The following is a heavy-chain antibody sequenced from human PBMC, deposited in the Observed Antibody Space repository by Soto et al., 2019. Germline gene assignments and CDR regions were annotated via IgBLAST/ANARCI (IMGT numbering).Heavy chain of an antibody. D-gene: IGHD2-15*01. CDR1: GYTFTSYA. CDR2: INAGNGNT. CDR3: ARGTCSGGSCYSFHFDY. J-gene: IGHJ4*02. V-gene: IGHV1-3*01. Sequence: QVQLVQSGAEVKKPGASVKVSCEASGYTFTSYAMDWVRQAPGQRLEWMGWINAGNGNTIYSQKFQGRVTITRDTSASTAYMELSSLRSEDTAVYYCARGTCSGGSCYSFHFDYWGQGTLVTVSS.